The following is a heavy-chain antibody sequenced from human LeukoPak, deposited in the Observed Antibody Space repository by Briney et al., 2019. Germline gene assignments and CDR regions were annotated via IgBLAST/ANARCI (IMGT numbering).Heavy chain of an antibody. Sequence: ASVKVSSKASGYTFTSYGTSWVRHAPGQGLEWMGWISAYNGNTNYAQKLQGRVTMTTDASTSTAYMELRSLRSDDTAVYYCARDLRRYDSSGYYYYWGQGTLVTVSS. CDR2: ISAYNGNT. CDR1: GYTFTSYG. CDR3: ARDLRRYDSSGYYYY. J-gene: IGHJ4*02. V-gene: IGHV1-18*01. D-gene: IGHD3-22*01.